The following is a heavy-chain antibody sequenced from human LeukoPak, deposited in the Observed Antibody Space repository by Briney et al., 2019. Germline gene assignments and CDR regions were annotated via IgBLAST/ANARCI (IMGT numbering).Heavy chain of an antibody. J-gene: IGHJ4*02. D-gene: IGHD6-13*01. CDR1: GFTFSNYN. CDR2: ISSSSSYI. Sequence: PGGSLRVSCAASGFTFSNYNMNGVRQAPGKGLEWVSSISSSSSYIYYADSVNGRFTISRDNAKNSLYLQMNSLRAEDTAVYYCARDSYSSSRNDYWGQGTLVTVSS. CDR3: ARDSYSSSRNDY. V-gene: IGHV3-21*01.